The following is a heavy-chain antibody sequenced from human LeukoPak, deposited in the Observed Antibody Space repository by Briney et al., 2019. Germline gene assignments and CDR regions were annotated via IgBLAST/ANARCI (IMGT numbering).Heavy chain of an antibody. V-gene: IGHV3-49*04. CDR2: IRSKAYGGTT. Sequence: GGSLRLSCIASGFTFGEYAMSWVRQAPGKGLEWVGFIRSKAYGGTTEYAASVKGRFTISRDDSKSIAYLQTNSLKTEDTAVYYCTRDSQYSSSWYQSYYYYMDVWGTGTTVTVSS. CDR3: TRDSQYSSSWYQSYYYYMDV. CDR1: GFTFGEYA. J-gene: IGHJ6*03. D-gene: IGHD6-13*01.